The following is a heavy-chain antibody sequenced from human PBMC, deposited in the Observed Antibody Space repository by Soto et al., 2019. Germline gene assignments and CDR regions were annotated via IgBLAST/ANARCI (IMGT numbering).Heavy chain of an antibody. D-gene: IGHD6-6*01. V-gene: IGHV3-23*01. J-gene: IGHJ4*02. Sequence: GGSLRLSCAASGFTFSSCAMGWVRQAPGKGLEWVSGISGGGRSTYYADSVKGRFTISRDDAKNTLFLQMNSLRAEDPALYYCAKAQSRSSSSLEYLGQGTLVTVSS. CDR2: ISGGGRST. CDR1: GFTFSSCA. CDR3: AKAQSRSSSSLEY.